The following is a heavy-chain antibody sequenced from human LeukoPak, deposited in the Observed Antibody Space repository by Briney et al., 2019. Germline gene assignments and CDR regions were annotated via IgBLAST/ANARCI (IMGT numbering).Heavy chain of an antibody. Sequence: GASVKVSCKASGGTFSSYAISWVRQAPGQGLEWMGRIIPILGIANYAQKFQGRVTITADKSTSTAYMELRSLRSDDTAVYYCARDAPRKRQNFDYWGQGTLVTVSS. CDR1: GGTFSSYA. CDR3: ARDAPRKRQNFDY. CDR2: IIPILGIA. V-gene: IGHV1-69*04. J-gene: IGHJ4*02.